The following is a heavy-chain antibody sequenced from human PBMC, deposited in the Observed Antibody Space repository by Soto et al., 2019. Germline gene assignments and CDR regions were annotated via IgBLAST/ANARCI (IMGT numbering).Heavy chain of an antibody. J-gene: IGHJ4*02. Sequence: ASVKVSCKASGYTFTSYGISWVRQAPGQGLEWMGWISAYNGNTNYAQKLQGRVTMTTDTSTSTAYMELRSLRSDDTAVYYCARDRPGIEAAGPRGYFDYWGQATLVTVSS. D-gene: IGHD6-13*01. CDR3: ARDRPGIEAAGPRGYFDY. V-gene: IGHV1-18*01. CDR2: ISAYNGNT. CDR1: GYTFTSYG.